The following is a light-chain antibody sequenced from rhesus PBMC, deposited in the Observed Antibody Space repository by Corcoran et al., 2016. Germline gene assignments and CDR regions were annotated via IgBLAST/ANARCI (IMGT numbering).Light chain of an antibody. Sequence: DIQMTQSPSSLSASVGDRVTITCQASQGISSWLAWYQQKPGKAPNLLIYAASSLQSGVPSRFSGSGSGTDFTLTISSLQPEDFAIYFCQQHNTYPRTFGQGTKVEIK. V-gene: IGKV1S11*01. CDR3: QQHNTYPRT. J-gene: IGKJ1*01. CDR2: AAS. CDR1: QGISSW.